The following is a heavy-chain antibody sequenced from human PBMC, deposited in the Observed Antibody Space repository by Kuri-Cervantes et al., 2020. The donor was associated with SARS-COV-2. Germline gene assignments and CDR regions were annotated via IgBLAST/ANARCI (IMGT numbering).Heavy chain of an antibody. CDR2: IYHSGST. V-gene: IGHV4-38-2*02. Sequence: SETLSLTCTVSGYSISSGYYWGWIRQPPGKGLEWIGSIYHSGSTYYNSSLKSRVTISVDTSKNQFSLNLSSVAAADTAVYYCARHRMADAFDIWGQGTMVTVSS. J-gene: IGHJ3*02. CDR3: ARHRMADAFDI. D-gene: IGHD2-8*01. CDR1: GYSISSGYY.